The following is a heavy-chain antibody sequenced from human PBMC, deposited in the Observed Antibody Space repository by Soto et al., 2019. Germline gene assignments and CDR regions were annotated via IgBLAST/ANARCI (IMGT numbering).Heavy chain of an antibody. V-gene: IGHV4-34*01. Sequence: SETLSLTCAVSGPFFTNYYWSWVRQPPGKGLEWIGEITESGSTNYNPSLNSRVSISQDMSSNHFSLKLTAVTAADTAIYYCTSSGRRDRGPFLVYGALRFDFWGRGSLVTVSS. D-gene: IGHD2-15*01. CDR1: GPFFTNYY. J-gene: IGHJ4*02. CDR3: TSSGRRDRGPFLVYGALRFDF. CDR2: ITESGST.